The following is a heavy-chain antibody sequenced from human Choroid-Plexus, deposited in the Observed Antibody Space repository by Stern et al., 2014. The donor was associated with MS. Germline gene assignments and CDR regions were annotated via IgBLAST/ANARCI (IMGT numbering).Heavy chain of an antibody. Sequence: VHLVESGGGVVQPGRPLRLSCVASGFTFGSCAMHWVRQAPGKGLEWVAGVSYDGHNKYYADSVKGRFTISRDNSQNTLYMQMSSLRPEDTAVYYCAKDRQYLTYFFDHWGQGSLVTVSS. CDR2: VSYDGHNK. CDR3: AKDRQYLTYFFDH. V-gene: IGHV3-30*18. CDR1: GFTFGSCA. J-gene: IGHJ5*02. D-gene: IGHD2/OR15-2a*01.